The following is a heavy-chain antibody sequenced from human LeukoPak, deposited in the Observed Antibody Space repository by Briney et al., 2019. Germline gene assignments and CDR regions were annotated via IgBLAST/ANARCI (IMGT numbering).Heavy chain of an antibody. D-gene: IGHD3-22*01. J-gene: IGHJ4*02. CDR3: ARDDDYDSSGYYLW. CDR2: IYSGGST. CDR1: GFTVSSNY. V-gene: IGHV3-66*01. Sequence: PGGSLRLSCAASGFTVSSNYMSWVRQAPGKGLEWVSVIYSGGSTYYADSVKGRFTISRDNSKNTLYLQMNSLRAEDTAVYYCARDDDYDSSGYYLWWGQGTLVTVSS.